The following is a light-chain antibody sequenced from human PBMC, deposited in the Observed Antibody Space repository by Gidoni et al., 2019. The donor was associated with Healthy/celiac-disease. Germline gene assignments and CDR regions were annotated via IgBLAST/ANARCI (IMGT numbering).Light chain of an antibody. CDR3: QQSYSTHPT. CDR1: QSISSY. V-gene: IGKV1-39*01. J-gene: IGKJ3*01. CDR2: AAS. Sequence: DIQMTQSPSSLSAFVGDRVTITCRASQSISSYLNWYQQKPGKAPKLLIYAASSLQSGVPSRFSGSGSGTDFTLTISSLQPEDFATYYCQQSYSTHPTFGPGTKVDIK.